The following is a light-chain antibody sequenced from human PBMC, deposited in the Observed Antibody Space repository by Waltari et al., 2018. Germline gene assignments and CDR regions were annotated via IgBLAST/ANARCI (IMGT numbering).Light chain of an antibody. Sequence: QSALTQPASVSGSPGQSITISCTGTSSDVGGYNYVSWYQQYPGKAPKLIIYDVSKRPSGVSHRFSGSKSGNTASLTISGLQAEDEADYYCSSYTSSYTLVFGTGTKVTVL. J-gene: IGLJ1*01. CDR3: SSYTSSYTLV. CDR2: DVS. V-gene: IGLV2-14*01. CDR1: SSDVGGYNY.